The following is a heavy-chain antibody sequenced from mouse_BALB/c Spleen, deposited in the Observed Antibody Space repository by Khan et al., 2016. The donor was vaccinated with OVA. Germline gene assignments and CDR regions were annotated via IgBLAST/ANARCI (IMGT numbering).Heavy chain of an antibody. J-gene: IGHJ3*01. D-gene: IGHD2-3*01. Sequence: QVQLKQSGTELVRPGTSVKVSCKASGYAFTHYLIEWVKQRPGQGLEWIGVINPGSGGTNYNEKFEGKATLTADNSSSTAYMHLSSLTSDDSAVYFCARGFYDCYLAWLAYWGQGTLVTVAA. CDR2: INPGSGGT. CDR3: ARGFYDCYLAWLAY. CDR1: GYAFTHYL. V-gene: IGHV1-54*01.